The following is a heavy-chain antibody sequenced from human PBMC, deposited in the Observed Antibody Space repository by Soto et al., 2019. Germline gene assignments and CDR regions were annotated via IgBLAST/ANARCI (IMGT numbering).Heavy chain of an antibody. Sequence: QVQLVQSGAEVKKPGASVKVSCKASGYTFTSYGISWVRQAPGQGLEWMGWISAYNGNTNYAQKLQGRVTMTTDTSTSNAYMELSSLRSYATAVYYCASSYYGSGTPYYYGMDVWGQGTTVTGSS. D-gene: IGHD3-10*01. CDR3: ASSYYGSGTPYYYGMDV. V-gene: IGHV1-18*01. CDR1: GYTFTSYG. J-gene: IGHJ6*02. CDR2: ISAYNGNT.